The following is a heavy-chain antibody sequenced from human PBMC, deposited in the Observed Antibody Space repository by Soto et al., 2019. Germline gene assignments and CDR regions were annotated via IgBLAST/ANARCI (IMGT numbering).Heavy chain of an antibody. J-gene: IGHJ6*02. V-gene: IGHV1-69*12. CDR3: ARDRGGYSGYRDYYYYGMDV. CDR2: IIPIFGKA. D-gene: IGHD5-12*01. Sequence: QVQLVQSGAEVKKPGSSVKVSCKASGGTFSSYAISWVRQAPGQGLEWMGGIIPIFGKANYAQKFQGRVTITADESTSTANMELSSLRSEDTAVYYCARDRGGYSGYRDYYYYGMDVWGQGTTVAVS. CDR1: GGTFSSYA.